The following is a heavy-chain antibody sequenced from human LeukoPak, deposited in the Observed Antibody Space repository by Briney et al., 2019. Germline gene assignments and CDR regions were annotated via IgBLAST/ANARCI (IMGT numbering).Heavy chain of an antibody. D-gene: IGHD1-26*01. J-gene: IGHJ4*02. V-gene: IGHV4-34*01. CDR1: GGSFSGYY. CDR2: INHSGST. CDR3: ARAGPQSGSYNSPRFDY. Sequence: SETLSLTCAVYGGSFSGYYWSWIRQPPGKGLEWIGEINHSGSTNYNPSLKSRVTISVDTSKNQFSLKLSSVTAADTAVYYCARAGPQSGSYNSPRFDYWGQGTLVTVSS.